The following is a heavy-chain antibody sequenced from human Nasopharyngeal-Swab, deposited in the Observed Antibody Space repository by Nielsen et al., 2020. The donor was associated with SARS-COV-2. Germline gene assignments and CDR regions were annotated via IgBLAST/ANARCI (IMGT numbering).Heavy chain of an antibody. J-gene: IGHJ3*02. Sequence: GESLKISCAASGFTFSDYYMSWIRQPPGKGLEWVSTISGSATNTYYADSVKGRFTISRDNSKNTLYLQMNSLRAEDTAVYYCAKGRGEYYENAFDMWGQGTMVTVSS. CDR2: ISGSATNT. CDR3: AKGRGEYYENAFDM. CDR1: GFTFSDYY. V-gene: IGHV3-23*01. D-gene: IGHD3-3*01.